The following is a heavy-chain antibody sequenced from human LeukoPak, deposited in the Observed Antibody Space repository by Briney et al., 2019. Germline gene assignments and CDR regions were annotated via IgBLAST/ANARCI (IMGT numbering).Heavy chain of an antibody. Sequence: PGGSLRLSCLASGFIFHNYAVHWVRQAPGKGLEYVSGINSEGSSTNYADAVKDRFTISGDNSRNTLYLQMSSLRPEDTPLYHCVKTMVTFGRLIRSDAFDVWGQGTKVTVSS. CDR1: GFIFHNYA. V-gene: IGHV3-64D*06. CDR2: INSEGSST. D-gene: IGHD3-16*01. CDR3: VKTMVTFGRLIRSDAFDV. J-gene: IGHJ3*01.